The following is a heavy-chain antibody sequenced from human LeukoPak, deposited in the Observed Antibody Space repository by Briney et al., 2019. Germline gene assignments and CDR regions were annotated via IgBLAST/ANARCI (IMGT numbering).Heavy chain of an antibody. D-gene: IGHD3-3*01. CDR1: GFTFSSYS. Sequence: GGSLRLSCAASGFTFSSYSMNWVRQAPGKGLEWVSSISSSSSHICYADSVKGRFTISRDNAKNSLYLQMNSLRAEDTAVYYWARWNDFWSGYYFDYWGQGTLVTVSS. CDR3: ARWNDFWSGYYFDY. CDR2: ISSSSSHI. J-gene: IGHJ4*02. V-gene: IGHV3-21*01.